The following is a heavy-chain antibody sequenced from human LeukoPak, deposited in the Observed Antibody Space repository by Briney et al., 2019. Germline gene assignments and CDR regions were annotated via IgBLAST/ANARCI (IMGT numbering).Heavy chain of an antibody. CDR1: GFIFSNYA. J-gene: IGHJ4*02. Sequence: GGSLRLSCAASGFIFSNYAMSWVRQAPGKGLEWVSAIDSTGAYTWYADSVKGRFTISKDSSKTILYLQMNSLRAEDAAVYYCARGPDKEWGQGTLVTVSS. CDR3: ARGPDKE. CDR2: IDSTGAYT. D-gene: IGHD3-9*01. V-gene: IGHV3-23*01.